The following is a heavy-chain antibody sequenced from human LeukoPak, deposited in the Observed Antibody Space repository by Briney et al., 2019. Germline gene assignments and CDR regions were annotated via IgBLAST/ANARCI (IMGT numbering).Heavy chain of an antibody. CDR1: GGSFSGYY. V-gene: IGHV4-34*01. Sequence: SETLSLTCAVYGGSFSGYYWSWIRQPPGKGLEWIGEINHSGSTDYNPSLKSRVTISVDTSKNQFSLKLSSVTAADTAVYYCARGRPRSTSSYSYYYYGMDVWGQGTTVTVSS. CDR2: INHSGST. J-gene: IGHJ6*02. D-gene: IGHD2-2*01. CDR3: ARGRPRSTSSYSYYYYGMDV.